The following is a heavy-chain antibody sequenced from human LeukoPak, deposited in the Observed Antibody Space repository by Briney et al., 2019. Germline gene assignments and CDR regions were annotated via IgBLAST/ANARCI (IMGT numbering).Heavy chain of an antibody. Sequence: SQTLSLTCAISGDIVSSNSAAWNWIRQSPSRGLEWLGRSYYRSKWYNDYAVSVESRITINPDTSKNQFSLQLNSETPEDTAVYYCARSGSYDSSGYYYLGYWGQGTLVTVSS. J-gene: IGHJ4*02. V-gene: IGHV6-1*01. D-gene: IGHD3-22*01. CDR2: SYYRSKWYN. CDR3: ARSGSYDSSGYYYLGY. CDR1: GDIVSSNSAA.